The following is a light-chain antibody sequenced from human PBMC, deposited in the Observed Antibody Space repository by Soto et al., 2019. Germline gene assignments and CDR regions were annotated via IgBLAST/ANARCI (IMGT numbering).Light chain of an antibody. CDR1: QGISSY. J-gene: IGKJ5*01. CDR2: AAS. V-gene: IGKV1-9*01. CDR3: QQLNSFPFT. Sequence: DIQLTQSPSFLAASVGDRGTSTCLASQGISSYLACYQQKPGKAPKLLIYAASTLQRGVPSRFSGSGSGTEFTLTISSLQPEDFATYYCQQLNSFPFTFGQGTRLEIK.